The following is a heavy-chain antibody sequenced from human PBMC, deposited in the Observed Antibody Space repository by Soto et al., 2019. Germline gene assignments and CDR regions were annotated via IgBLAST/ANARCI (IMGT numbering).Heavy chain of an antibody. CDR1: GGSISSFY. V-gene: IGHV4-59*08. CDR3: AKHYGDYGHDAFDI. CDR2: IYYSGGT. D-gene: IGHD4-17*01. J-gene: IGHJ3*02. Sequence: SETLSLTCSVSGGSISSFYWSWIRQPPGKGLEWIGYIYYSGGTNYNPSLKSRVTISVDTSKNQFSLKLSSVTAADTAVYYCAKHYGDYGHDAFDIWGQGTMVTVSS.